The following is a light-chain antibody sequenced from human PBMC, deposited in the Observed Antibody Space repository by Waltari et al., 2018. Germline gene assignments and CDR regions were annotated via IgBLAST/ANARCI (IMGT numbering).Light chain of an antibody. V-gene: IGLV2-23*02. Sequence: QSALTQPASVSGSPGQSITISCTGLGSDLGSYHLVSWFQQHPDKAPRLLIHEVAKRPAEVSTPFSGSASGNTAYPTIAGLQAEDDADYYCCSSPESSTSWVFGGGTKLTVL. CDR1: GSDLGSYHL. CDR2: EVA. J-gene: IGLJ3*02. CDR3: CSSPESSTSWV.